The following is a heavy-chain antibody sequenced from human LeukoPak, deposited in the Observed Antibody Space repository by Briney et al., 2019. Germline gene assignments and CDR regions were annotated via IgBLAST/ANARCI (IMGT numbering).Heavy chain of an antibody. V-gene: IGHV3-23*01. CDR2: FGATGNT. CDR3: ATFRQSGGVDY. CDR1: GFTFSGYA. J-gene: IGHJ4*02. Sequence: PGGSLRLSCAASGFTFSGYAMIWVRQAPGKGLEWVSTFGATGNTFYADSVKGRFTISRDNSKNTLFLQMSSLGAEDTAVYYCATFRQSGGVDYWGQGTLVTVSS. D-gene: IGHD2-15*01.